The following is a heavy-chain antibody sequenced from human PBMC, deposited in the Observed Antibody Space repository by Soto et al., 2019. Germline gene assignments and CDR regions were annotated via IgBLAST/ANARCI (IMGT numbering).Heavy chain of an antibody. CDR1: GFTFTSYG. D-gene: IGHD1-1*01. CDR2: LDAYNGNT. J-gene: IGHJ3*02. V-gene: IGHV1-18*01. CDR3: ASDPNGNAPRVYAFEI. Sequence: QVQLVQSGAEVKKPGASVRVSCKASGFTFTSYGISWVRPAPGQSLEWMGWLDAYNGNTDYAQKLQNRVTMTHDPSTSTAYMELRSLRSDDPAVYYCASDPNGNAPRVYAFEIWGHGTMVTVAS.